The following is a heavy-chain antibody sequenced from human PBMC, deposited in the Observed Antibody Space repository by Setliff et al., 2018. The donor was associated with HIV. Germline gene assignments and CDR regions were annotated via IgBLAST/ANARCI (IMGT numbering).Heavy chain of an antibody. CDR1: NESFNGYY. V-gene: IGHV4-34*01. CDR3: ASEKVAWTVSDSFFEF. Sequence: PSETLSLTCAVYNESFNGYYWTWIRQTPDKGLEWIGEINHSGDSSYNPSLKSRVTISVDTSKNKFSLKLSSVTAADTAVYYCASEKVAWTVSDSFFEFWGQGVPVTVSS. CDR2: INHSGDS. J-gene: IGHJ4*02. D-gene: IGHD2-15*01.